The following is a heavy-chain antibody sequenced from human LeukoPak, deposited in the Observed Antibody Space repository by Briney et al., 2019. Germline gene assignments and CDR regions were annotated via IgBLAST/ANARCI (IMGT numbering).Heavy chain of an antibody. V-gene: IGHV3-23*01. J-gene: IGHJ4*02. CDR1: GFTFSSYA. CDR2: ISGSGGST. D-gene: IGHD4-17*01. CDR3: AKSGFYGDYSWYFDY. Sequence: GGSLRLSCAASGFTFSSYAMSWVRQAPGKGLEWVSAISGSGGSTYYADSVKGRSTISRDNSKNTLYLQTNSLRAEDTAVYYCAKSGFYGDYSWYFDYWGQGTLVTVSS.